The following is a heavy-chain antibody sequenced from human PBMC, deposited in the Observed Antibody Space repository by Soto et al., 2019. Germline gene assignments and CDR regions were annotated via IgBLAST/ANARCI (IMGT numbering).Heavy chain of an antibody. CDR3: AKWAGGFDY. J-gene: IGHJ4*02. CDR2: ISYDGSYK. CDR1: GFTFSSYG. V-gene: IGHV3-30*18. Sequence: QVQLVESGGGVVQPGRSLRLSCASSGFTFSSYGMHWVRQAPGKGLEWVAVISYDGSYKYYADPVKGRFTISRDNSKNTLYLQMNSLRAEDTALYYCAKWAGGFDYWGQGTLVTVSS.